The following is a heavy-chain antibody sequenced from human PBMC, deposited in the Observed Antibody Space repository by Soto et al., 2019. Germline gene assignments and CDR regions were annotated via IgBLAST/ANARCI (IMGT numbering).Heavy chain of an antibody. CDR3: AREGTGIAVAGTIDY. Sequence: QVQLVQSGAEVQKPGSSVKVSCKASGGTFSSYTISWVRQAPGQGLEWMGRIIPILGIANYAQKFQGRVTITADKSTSTAYMELSSLRSEDTAVYYCAREGTGIAVAGTIDYWGQGTLVTVSS. V-gene: IGHV1-69*08. CDR1: GGTFSSYT. CDR2: IIPILGIA. J-gene: IGHJ4*02. D-gene: IGHD6-19*01.